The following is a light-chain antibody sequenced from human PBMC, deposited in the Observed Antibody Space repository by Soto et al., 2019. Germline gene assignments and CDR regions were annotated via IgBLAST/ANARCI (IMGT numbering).Light chain of an antibody. CDR1: QSSSNW. J-gene: IGKJ1*01. V-gene: IGKV1-5*01. CDR3: QQDNTYSKT. Sequence: QMTQSVSTLSATVADRLTITCRASQSSSNWLAWYQQRPGKAPKLLIFDASSLESGVPSRFSGSGSGTEFNLTISRLQPDDFATYYCQQDNTYSKTFGQGSKVDI. CDR2: DAS.